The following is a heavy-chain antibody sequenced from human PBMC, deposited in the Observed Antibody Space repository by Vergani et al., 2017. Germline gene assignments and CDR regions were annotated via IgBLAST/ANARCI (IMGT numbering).Heavy chain of an antibody. CDR2: IIPIFGTA. D-gene: IGHD4-17*01. CDR3: ARPTVTTPPTDYYGMDV. J-gene: IGHJ6*02. Sequence: QVQLVQSGAEVKKPGSSVKVSCKASGGTFSSYAISWVRQAPGQGLEWMGRIIPIFGTANYAQKFQGRVTITADESTSTAYMELSSLRSEDTAVYYCARPTVTTPPTDYYGMDVWGQGTTVTVSS. CDR1: GGTFSSYA. V-gene: IGHV1-69*18.